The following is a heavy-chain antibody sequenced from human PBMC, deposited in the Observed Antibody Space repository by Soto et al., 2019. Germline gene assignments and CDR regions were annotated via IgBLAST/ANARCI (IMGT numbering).Heavy chain of an antibody. D-gene: IGHD6-19*01. CDR1: GFNFGDYA. V-gene: IGHV3-30*18. Sequence: PGGSLRLSCAASGFNFGDYAMHWVRQAPGKGLEWLAIISYEGSNKYSAGSVKGRFTISRDNSKNTLYLQMNSLRPEDTAVYYCAKDWATPVAGRFLDSWGQGTPVTVSS. CDR2: ISYEGSNK. CDR3: AKDWATPVAGRFLDS. J-gene: IGHJ4*02.